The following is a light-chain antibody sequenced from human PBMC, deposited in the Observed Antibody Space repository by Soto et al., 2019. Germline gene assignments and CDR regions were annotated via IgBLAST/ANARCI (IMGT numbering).Light chain of an antibody. CDR2: GAS. Sequence: EVVMTQSPATVSVSPGEGVTISCRASQTISNDLAWYQQKPGQAPRLLIYGASTRATGVPARFSGGGSGTKFTLTISSLQSEDFAFYYCQQNNKWPTVTFGGGTKVDIK. J-gene: IGKJ4*01. CDR3: QQNNKWPTVT. V-gene: IGKV3-15*01. CDR1: QTISND.